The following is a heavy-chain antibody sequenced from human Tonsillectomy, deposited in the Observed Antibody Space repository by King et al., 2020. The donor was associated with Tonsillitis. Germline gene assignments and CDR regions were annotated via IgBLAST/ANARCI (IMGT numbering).Heavy chain of an antibody. CDR3: ATLGSPNCYGDGSSFYWYFEL. Sequence: QLQESGPGLVKPSETLSLTCTVSGGSISTKTYFWGWIRQPPGKGLEWLGSVYYSGCTYSNPSLKSRVTISVDTSKNQFSLKLSSVAAAETAVDYCATLGSPNCYGDGSSFYWYFELWGRGKLVTVSS. CDR2: VYYSGCT. V-gene: IGHV4-39*07. D-gene: IGHD2-2*01. CDR1: GGSISTKTYF. J-gene: IGHJ2*01.